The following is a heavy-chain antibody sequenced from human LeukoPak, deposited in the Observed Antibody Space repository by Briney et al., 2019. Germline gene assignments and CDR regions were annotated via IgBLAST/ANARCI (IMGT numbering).Heavy chain of an antibody. Sequence: ASVKVSCKASGYTFTGYYMHWVRQAPGQGLEWMGWINPNSGGTNYAQKFQGRVTITRDTSISTAYMELSSLRSDDTAVYYCARRATGNYFDYWGQGTLVTVSS. D-gene: IGHD1-1*01. V-gene: IGHV1-2*02. CDR2: INPNSGGT. J-gene: IGHJ4*02. CDR3: ARRATGNYFDY. CDR1: GYTFTGYY.